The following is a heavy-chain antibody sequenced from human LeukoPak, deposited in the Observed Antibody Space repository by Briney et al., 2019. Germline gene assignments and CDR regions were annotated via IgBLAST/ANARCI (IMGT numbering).Heavy chain of an antibody. CDR1: GGSISSSIYY. J-gene: IGHJ4*02. CDR2: IYYSGST. CDR3: ARQDYSNYVAYFDY. D-gene: IGHD4-11*01. Sequence: SETLSLTCSVSGGSISSSIYYWGWIRQPPGKGLERIGSIYYSGSTYYNPSLKSRVTISVDTSKSQFSLNLSSVTAADTAVYYCARQDYSNYVAYFDYWGQGTLVTVSS. V-gene: IGHV4-39*01.